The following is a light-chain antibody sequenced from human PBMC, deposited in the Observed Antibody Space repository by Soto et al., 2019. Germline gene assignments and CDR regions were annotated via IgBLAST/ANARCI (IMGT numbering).Light chain of an antibody. CDR1: SGHSTYA. J-gene: IGLJ2*01. V-gene: IGLV4-69*01. CDR3: QTWGTAIHDVV. CDR2: INSDGSH. Sequence: QSVLTQSPSASASLGASVKLTCTLSSGHSTYAVAWHQQQPEKGPRYLMKINSDGSHSKGDGIPDRFSGSSSGAERHLTISSLQSEDEADYYCQTWGTAIHDVVFGGGTKLTV.